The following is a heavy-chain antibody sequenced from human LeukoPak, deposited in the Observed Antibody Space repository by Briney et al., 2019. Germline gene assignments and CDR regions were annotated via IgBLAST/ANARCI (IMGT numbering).Heavy chain of an antibody. Sequence: ASVKVSCKASGYTFTSYGISWVRQAPGQGLEWMGWISAYNGNTKYVQKFQGRVTMTTDTSTSTVYMELRSLRSDDTAVYYCARDLTWDYYDSSGYYDWGQGTLVTVSS. CDR3: ARDLTWDYYDSSGYYD. V-gene: IGHV1-18*01. CDR1: GYTFTSYG. D-gene: IGHD3-22*01. J-gene: IGHJ4*02. CDR2: ISAYNGNT.